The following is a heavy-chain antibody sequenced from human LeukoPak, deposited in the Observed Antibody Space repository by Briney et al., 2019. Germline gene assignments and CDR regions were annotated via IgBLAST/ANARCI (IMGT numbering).Heavy chain of an antibody. V-gene: IGHV3-30*18. CDR1: GFTFSSYG. Sequence: GGSLRLSCAASGFTFSSYGMHWVRQAPGKGLEWVAVISYDGSNKYYADSVKGRFTISRDNSKNTLYLQMNSLRAEDTAVYYCANGRYYYDSSGYPLGGFDYWGQGTLVTVSS. J-gene: IGHJ4*02. CDR2: ISYDGSNK. D-gene: IGHD3-22*01. CDR3: ANGRYYYDSSGYPLGGFDY.